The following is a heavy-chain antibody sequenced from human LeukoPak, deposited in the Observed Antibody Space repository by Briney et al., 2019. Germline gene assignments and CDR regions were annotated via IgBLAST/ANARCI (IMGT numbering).Heavy chain of an antibody. CDR3: ARGQRGYSRFYYFDY. J-gene: IGHJ4*02. V-gene: IGHV4-61*02. CDR1: GGSISSGSYY. Sequence: SSETLSLTCTVSGGSISSGSYYWSWIRQPAGKGLEWIGRIYTSGSTNYNPSLKSRVTISVDTSKNQFSLKLSSVTAADTAVYYCARGQRGYSRFYYFDYWGQGTLVTVSS. CDR2: IYTSGST. D-gene: IGHD6-13*01.